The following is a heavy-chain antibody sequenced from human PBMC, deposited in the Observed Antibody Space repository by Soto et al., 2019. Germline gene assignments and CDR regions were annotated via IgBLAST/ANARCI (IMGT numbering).Heavy chain of an antibody. Sequence: SVKVSFKASGGTFSSYAISWVRQAPGQGLEWMGGIIPIFGTANYAQKFQGRVTITADESTSTAYMELSSLRSEDTAVYYCARNMAATGTKRLPNYYYGMDVWGQGTTVTVSS. V-gene: IGHV1-69*13. CDR2: IIPIFGTA. D-gene: IGHD4-17*01. J-gene: IGHJ6*02. CDR1: GGTFSSYA. CDR3: ARNMAATGTKRLPNYYYGMDV.